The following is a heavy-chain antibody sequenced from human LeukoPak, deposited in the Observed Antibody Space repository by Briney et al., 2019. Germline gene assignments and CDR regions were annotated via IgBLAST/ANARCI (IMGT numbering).Heavy chain of an antibody. V-gene: IGHV6-1*01. D-gene: IGHD6-13*01. CDR3: ARPYPAIAAAGTI. CDR2: TYYRSKWYN. Sequence: SQTLSLTCAISGDSVSSNSAAWNWIRQSPSRGLEWLGRTYYRSKWYNDYAVSVKSRITINPDTSKNQFSLKLSSVTAADTAVYYCARPYPAIAAAGTIWGQGTLVTVSS. J-gene: IGHJ4*02. CDR1: GDSVSSNSAA.